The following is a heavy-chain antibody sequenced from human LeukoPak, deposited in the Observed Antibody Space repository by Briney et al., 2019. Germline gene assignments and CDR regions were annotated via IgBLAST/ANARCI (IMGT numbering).Heavy chain of an antibody. J-gene: IGHJ5*01. CDR3: AKELSPYSSSWFDY. D-gene: IGHD6-13*01. V-gene: IGHV3-23*01. CDR2: IIGNGGST. CDR1: GFTFSNYA. Sequence: GGSLRLSCAASGFTFSNYAMSLVRQAPGKGLEWVSGIIGNGGSTYYAGPVKGRFNISRDNSKNTVYLQMNSLRADDTAVYYCAKELSPYSSSWFDYWGQGTLVTVSS.